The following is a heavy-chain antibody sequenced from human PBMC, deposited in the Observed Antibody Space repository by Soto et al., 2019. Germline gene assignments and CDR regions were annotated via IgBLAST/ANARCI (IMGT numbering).Heavy chain of an antibody. CDR2: INYSGTT. V-gene: IGHV4-31*03. CDR1: GGSFSSDSFI. Sequence: SETLSLTCSVSGGSFSSDSFIWSWVRQFPGKGLEWIGYINYSGTTYYNPSLRSRISMSVDTSKNQFSLNLSSVTAADTAVYYCARDHKWDGMDVWGQGTTVTVS. J-gene: IGHJ6*02. CDR3: ARDHKWDGMDV. D-gene: IGHD1-26*01.